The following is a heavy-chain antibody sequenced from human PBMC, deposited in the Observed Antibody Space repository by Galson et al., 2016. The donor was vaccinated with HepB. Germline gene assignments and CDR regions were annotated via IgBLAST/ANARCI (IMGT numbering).Heavy chain of an antibody. Sequence: SVKVSCKASGYTFTSYGITWVRQAPGQGLEWMGWISAYNGNTNYAQKLQGRVTMTTDTSTSTAYMELRSLRSDDTAVYYCVAAVAGNFDYWGQGILVTVSS. CDR3: VAAVAGNFDY. V-gene: IGHV1-18*04. J-gene: IGHJ4*02. CDR2: ISAYNGNT. CDR1: GYTFTSYG. D-gene: IGHD6-19*01.